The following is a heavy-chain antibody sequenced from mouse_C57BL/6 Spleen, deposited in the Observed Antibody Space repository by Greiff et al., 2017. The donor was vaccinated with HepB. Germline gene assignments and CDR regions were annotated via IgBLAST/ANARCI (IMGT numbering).Heavy chain of an antibody. D-gene: IGHD2-5*01. J-gene: IGHJ4*01. CDR3: AREGSYYSNYAYAMDY. Sequence: QVQLQQSGPELVKPGASVKISCKASGYAFSSSWMNWVKQRPGKGLEWIGRIYPGDGDTNYNGKFKGKATLTADKSSSTAYMQLSSLTSEDSAVYFCAREGSYYSNYAYAMDYWGQGTSVTVSS. V-gene: IGHV1-82*01. CDR1: GYAFSSSW. CDR2: IYPGDGDT.